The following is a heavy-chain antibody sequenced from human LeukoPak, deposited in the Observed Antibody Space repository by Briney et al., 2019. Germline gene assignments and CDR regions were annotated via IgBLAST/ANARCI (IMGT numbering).Heavy chain of an antibody. D-gene: IGHD3-10*01. V-gene: IGHV4-61*08. CDR2: IYYSGST. CDR1: GGSISSGGYY. J-gene: IGHJ3*02. Sequence: PSETLSLTCTVSGGSISSGGYYWSWIRQHPGKGLEWIGYIYYSGSTNYNPSLKSRVTISLDTSKNQFSLKLSSLTAADTAVYYCARRVAGESRAFDIWGQGTMVTVSS. CDR3: ARRVAGESRAFDI.